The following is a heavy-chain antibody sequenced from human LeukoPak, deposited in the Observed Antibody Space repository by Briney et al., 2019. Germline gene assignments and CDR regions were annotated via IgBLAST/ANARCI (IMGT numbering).Heavy chain of an antibody. CDR1: GFTVSSNY. CDR2: IYSGGST. J-gene: IGHJ4*02. V-gene: IGHV3-53*01. CDR3: ATANYDILTGYYSFDY. Sequence: GGSLRLSCAASGFTVSSNYMSWVRQAPGKGLEWVSVIYSGGSTYYADSVKGRFTISRDNSKNTLYLQMNSLRAEDTAVYYCATANYDILTGYYSFDYWGQGTLVTVSS. D-gene: IGHD3-9*01.